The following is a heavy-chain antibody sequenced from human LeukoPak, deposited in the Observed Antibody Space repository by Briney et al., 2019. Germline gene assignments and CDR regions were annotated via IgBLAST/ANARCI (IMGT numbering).Heavy chain of an antibody. V-gene: IGHV4-38-2*02. CDR2: IYHSGST. J-gene: IGHJ5*02. Sequence: SETLSLTCTVSGYSISSGYYWGWIRQPPGKGLEWIGSIYHSGSTYYNPSLKSRVTISVDTSKNQFSLKLSSVTAADTAVYYCARDGRDYYDSSGPLRFDPWGQGTLVTVSS. D-gene: IGHD3-22*01. CDR3: ARDGRDYYDSSGPLRFDP. CDR1: GYSISSGYY.